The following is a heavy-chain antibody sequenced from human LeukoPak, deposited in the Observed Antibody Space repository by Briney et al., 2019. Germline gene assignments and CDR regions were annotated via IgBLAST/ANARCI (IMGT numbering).Heavy chain of an antibody. CDR2: IYYSGST. Sequence: SETLSLTCTVSGVSISSYYWSWIRQPPGKGLEWIGYIYYSGSTNYNPSLKSRVTISVDTSKNQFSLKLSSVTAADTAVYYCARQFVVVPAATFDYWGQGTLVTVSS. J-gene: IGHJ4*02. CDR3: ARQFVVVPAATFDY. D-gene: IGHD2-2*01. CDR1: GVSISSYY. V-gene: IGHV4-59*08.